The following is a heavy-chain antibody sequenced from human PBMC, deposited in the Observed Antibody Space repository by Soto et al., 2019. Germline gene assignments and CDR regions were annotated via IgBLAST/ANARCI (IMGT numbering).Heavy chain of an antibody. D-gene: IGHD3-16*01. Sequence: QVHLQESGPGLVKPSQTLSLTCTVSGGSFTSSAYYWSWIRQLPGKGLEWIGDIFHTGTTNYNPXLKSRVTISIERSDNQLSLELRSVTAADTAVYHCARLLRTTFGTFDXXGXXTXVAVXS. V-gene: IGHV4-31*03. CDR3: ARLLRTTFGTFDX. CDR2: IFHTGTT. CDR1: GGSFTSSAYY. J-gene: IGHJ3*01.